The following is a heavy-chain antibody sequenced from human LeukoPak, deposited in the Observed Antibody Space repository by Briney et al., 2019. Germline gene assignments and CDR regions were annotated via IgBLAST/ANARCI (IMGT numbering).Heavy chain of an antibody. J-gene: IGHJ2*01. Sequence: SETLSLTCTVSGGSISSGSYYWSWIRQPAGKGLEWIGRIYTSGSTNYNPSLKSRVTISVDTSKNQFSLKLSSVTAADTAVYYCARATVAAVGNGRDYWYFDLWGRGTLVAVSS. V-gene: IGHV4-61*02. CDR2: IYTSGST. CDR1: GGSISSGSYY. CDR3: ARATVAAVGNGRDYWYFDL. D-gene: IGHD6-13*01.